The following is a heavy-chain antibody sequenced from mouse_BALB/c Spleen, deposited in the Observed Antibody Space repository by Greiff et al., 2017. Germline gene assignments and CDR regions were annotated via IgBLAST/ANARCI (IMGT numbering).Heavy chain of an antibody. J-gene: IGHJ3*01. V-gene: IGHV5-6-4*01. CDR2: ISSGGSYT. CDR1: GFTFSSYT. D-gene: IGHD2-2*01. CDR3: TREGYGSFAY. Sequence: EVKLVESGGGLVKPGGSLKLSCAASGFTFSSYTMSWVRQTPEKRLEWVATISSGGSYTYYPDSVKGRFTISRDNAKNTLYLQMSSLKSEDTAMYYCTREGYGSFAYWGQGTLVTVSA.